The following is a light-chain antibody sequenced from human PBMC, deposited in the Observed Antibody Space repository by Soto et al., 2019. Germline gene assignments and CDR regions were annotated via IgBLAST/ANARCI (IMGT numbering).Light chain of an antibody. CDR3: QQRSNWSIT. CDR1: QSISSSF. Sequence: EIVLTQSPGTLSLTPGERATLSCRASQSISSSFLAWYQQRPGQSPRLIIYGASSRATGIPDRFSGSGSGTDFTLTISSLEPEDFAVYYCQQRSNWSITFGQGTRLEIK. CDR2: GAS. V-gene: IGKV3D-20*02. J-gene: IGKJ5*01.